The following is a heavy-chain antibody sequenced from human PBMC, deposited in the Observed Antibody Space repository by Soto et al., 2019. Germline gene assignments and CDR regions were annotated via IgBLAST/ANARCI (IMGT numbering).Heavy chain of an antibody. CDR1: VFTFRVYA. J-gene: IGHJ3*02. CDR2: IGGGGDDT. Sequence: VGSLRLSCASSVFTFRVYAMSCVRHSPGKWLEWVSGIGGGGDDTYYADSVKDRFVISRDTSKSTLSLQMNGLRAEDTAVYFCAKDRMSHNSLWDPFDIWGQGTTVNVSS. CDR3: AKDRMSHNSLWDPFDI. V-gene: IGHV3-23*01. D-gene: IGHD2-15*01.